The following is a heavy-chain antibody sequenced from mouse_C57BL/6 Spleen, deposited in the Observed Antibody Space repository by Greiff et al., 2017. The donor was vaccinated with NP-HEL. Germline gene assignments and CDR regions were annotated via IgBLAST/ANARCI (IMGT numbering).Heavy chain of an antibody. CDR2: ISSGSSTI. D-gene: IGHD1-1*01. CDR3: ASLRSFYAMDY. Sequence: EVKLMESGGGLVKPGGSLKLSCAASGFTFSDYGMHWVRQAPEKGLEWVAYISSGSSTIYYADTVKGRFTISRDNAKNTLFLQMTSLRSEDTAMHYCASLRSFYAMDYWGQGTSVTVSS. CDR1: GFTFSDYG. J-gene: IGHJ4*01. V-gene: IGHV5-17*01.